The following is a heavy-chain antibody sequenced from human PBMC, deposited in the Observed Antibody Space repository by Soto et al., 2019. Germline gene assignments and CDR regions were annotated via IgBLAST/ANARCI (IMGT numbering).Heavy chain of an antibody. CDR2: ISSSSSYI. CDR3: ARAMAPDHSDY. Sequence: GGSLRLSCAASGFTFSSYSMNWVRQAPGKGLEWVSSISSSSSYIYYADSVKGRVSMTTDTSTSTVYMDLRSLRSDDTAVYYCARAMAPDHSDYWGQGTRVTVSS. CDR1: GFTFSSYS. J-gene: IGHJ4*02. V-gene: IGHV3-21*04.